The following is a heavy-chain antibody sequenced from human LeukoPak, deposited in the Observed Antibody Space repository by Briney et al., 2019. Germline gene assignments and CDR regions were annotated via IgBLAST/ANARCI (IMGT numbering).Heavy chain of an antibody. V-gene: IGHV3-21*01. CDR3: ARHGDGFYHGMDV. CDR2: ISSGGHNI. D-gene: IGHD4-17*01. Sequence: PGGSLRLSCAASDFTFSRYSMNWFRQAPGEGLEWVSSISSGGHNIFYADPVKGRFTIPRDNAKNSLYLQMNSLRVEDTAVYYCARHGDGFYHGMDVWGQGTTVTVSS. CDR1: DFTFSRYS. J-gene: IGHJ6*01.